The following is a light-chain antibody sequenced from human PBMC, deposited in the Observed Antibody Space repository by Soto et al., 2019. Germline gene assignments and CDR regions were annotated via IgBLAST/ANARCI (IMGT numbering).Light chain of an antibody. J-gene: IGKJ5*01. CDR3: QQSYSTIT. CDR1: QSISMY. V-gene: IGKV1-39*01. Sequence: DIQVTQYPSSLPASVGDRVTITCRASQSISMYLNWYQQXPGKAPQVLIYAASSLQSGVPSRFSGSGSGTDFTLTISSLQPEDSASYYCQQSYSTITFGQGTRLEIK. CDR2: AAS.